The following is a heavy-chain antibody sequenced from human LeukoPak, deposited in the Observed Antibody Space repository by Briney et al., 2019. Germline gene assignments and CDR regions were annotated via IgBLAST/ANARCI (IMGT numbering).Heavy chain of an antibody. CDR2: INHSGST. Sequence: PSETLSLTCAVYGGSFSGYYWSWIRQPPGKGLEWIGEINHSGSTNYNPSLKSRVTISVDTSKNQFSLKLSPVTAADTAVYYCARGPPQYYYDSSGAGLYYFDYWGQGTLVTVSS. CDR1: GGSFSGYY. CDR3: ARGPPQYYYDSSGAGLYYFDY. D-gene: IGHD3-22*01. J-gene: IGHJ4*02. V-gene: IGHV4-34*01.